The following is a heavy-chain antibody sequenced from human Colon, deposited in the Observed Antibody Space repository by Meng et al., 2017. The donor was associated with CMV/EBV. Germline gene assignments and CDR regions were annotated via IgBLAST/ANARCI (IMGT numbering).Heavy chain of an antibody. CDR1: GFTFTAYW. CDR2: IKQDGREK. D-gene: IGHD3-3*01. J-gene: IGHJ3*02. CDR3: ARDVFRGEAFDI. Sequence: GESLKISCAASGFTFTAYWMSWVRQAPGKGLEWVASIKQDGREKYYVDSVKGRFTISRDNAKNSLYLQMNGLRAEDTAVYYCARDVFRGEAFDIWGQGTMVTVSS. V-gene: IGHV3-7*01.